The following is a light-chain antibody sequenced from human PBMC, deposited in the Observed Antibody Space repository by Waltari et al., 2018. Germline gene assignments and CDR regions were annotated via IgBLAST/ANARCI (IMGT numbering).Light chain of an antibody. CDR3: SSYTSSSTYVL. V-gene: IGLV2-14*03. CDR2: DVS. Sequence: QSALAQPASVSGSPGQSITISCTGTANDIGGYNYVSCYQQHPGLAPKLMIYDVSNRPSGVSNRFSGSKSGNTASLTISGLQAEDEADYYCSSYTSSSTYVLFGGGTKLTVL. J-gene: IGLJ2*01. CDR1: ANDIGGYNY.